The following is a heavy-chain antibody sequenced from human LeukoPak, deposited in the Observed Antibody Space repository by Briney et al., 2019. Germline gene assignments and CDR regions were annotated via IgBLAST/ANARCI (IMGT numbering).Heavy chain of an antibody. CDR2: IYYTGSS. CDR1: GVSIRSSDDY. V-gene: IGHV4-39*07. J-gene: IGHJ6*03. CDR3: TRAASSGPLFTYHMDV. D-gene: IGHD3-22*01. Sequence: PSETLSLTCSVSGVSIRSSDDYWGFVRQTPGKGLEWMGSIYYTGSSHYNPSLKSRATISVDTSKNQFSLKLTSVTAADTAVYYCTRAASSGPLFTYHMDVWGKGTTVTVSS.